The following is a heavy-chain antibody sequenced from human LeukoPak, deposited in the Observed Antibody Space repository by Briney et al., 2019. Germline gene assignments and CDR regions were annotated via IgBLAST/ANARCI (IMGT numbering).Heavy chain of an antibody. J-gene: IGHJ6*01. Sequence: SVKASGKASGGTFSNYAMIWVRQAPGQGLEWMGGVIPLFDTRKYAQKFQGRVTITADESTSTAYMELSSLTSEDAAVYYCARGFLYIVEVPEPMSSWGGMDVWGQGTTVTVSS. CDR3: ARGFLYIVEVPEPMSSWGGMDV. D-gene: IGHD2-2*01. CDR1: GGTFSNYA. CDR2: VIPLFDTR. V-gene: IGHV1-69*13.